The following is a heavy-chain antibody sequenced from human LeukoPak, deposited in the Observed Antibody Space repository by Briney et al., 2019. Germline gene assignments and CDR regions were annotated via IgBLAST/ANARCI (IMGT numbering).Heavy chain of an antibody. CDR1: GFTFTKYW. J-gene: IGHJ4*02. Sequence: PGGSLRLSCAASGFTFTKYWMTWVRQAPGKGLEWVDNIKQDGREKFYVYSVKGRFTISRDNAKNSLDLQINSLGAEDTAVYYCARGLDCRSTSCYLDNWGQGTLVTVSS. V-gene: IGHV3-7*01. CDR2: IKQDGREK. CDR3: ARGLDCRSTSCYLDN. D-gene: IGHD2-2*01.